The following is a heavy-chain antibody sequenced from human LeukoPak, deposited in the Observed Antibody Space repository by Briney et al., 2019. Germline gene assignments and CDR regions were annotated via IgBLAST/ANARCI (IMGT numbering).Heavy chain of an antibody. V-gene: IGHV4-34*01. CDR1: GGSISSYY. CDR2: INHSGST. CDR3: ARVRWWELPFDY. Sequence: SETLSLTCTVSGGSISSYYWSWIRQPPGKGLEWIGEINHSGSTNYNPSLKSRVTISVDTSKNQFSLKLSSVTAADTAVYYCARVRWWELPFDYWGQGTLVTVSS. D-gene: IGHD1-26*01. J-gene: IGHJ4*02.